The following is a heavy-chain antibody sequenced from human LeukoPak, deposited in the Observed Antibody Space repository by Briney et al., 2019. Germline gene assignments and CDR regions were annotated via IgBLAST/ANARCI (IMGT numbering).Heavy chain of an antibody. D-gene: IGHD3-3*01. CDR3: ARGRFLEWLGTIGYYYYYYGMDV. J-gene: IGHJ6*02. CDR1: GGSFSGYY. CDR2: INHSGST. V-gene: IGHV4-34*01. Sequence: SETPSLTCAVYGGSFSGYYWSWIRQPPGKGLEWIGEINHSGSTNYNPSLKSRVTISVDTSKNQFSLKLSSVTAADTAVYYCARGRFLEWLGTIGYYYYYYGMDVWGQGTTVTVSS.